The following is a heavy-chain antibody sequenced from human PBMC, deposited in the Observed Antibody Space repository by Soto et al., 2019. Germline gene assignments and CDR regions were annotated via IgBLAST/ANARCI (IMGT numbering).Heavy chain of an antibody. CDR3: AKAPNSYGLRPPFDY. CDR1: GFTFSSYG. D-gene: IGHD5-18*01. CDR2: ISYDGSNK. J-gene: IGHJ4*02. V-gene: IGHV3-30*18. Sequence: WGSLRLSCAASGFTFSSYGMHWFRQAPGKGLEWVAVISYDGSNKYYADSVKGRFTISRDNSKNTLYLQMNSLRAEDTAVYYCAKAPNSYGLRPPFDYWGQGTLVTVSS.